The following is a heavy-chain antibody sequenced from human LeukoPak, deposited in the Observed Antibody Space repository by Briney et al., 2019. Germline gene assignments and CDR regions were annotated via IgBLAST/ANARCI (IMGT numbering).Heavy chain of an antibody. CDR2: IYVTGTT. CDR3: ARGGPDLAREYFQY. CDR1: GGSISTNY. D-gene: IGHD5-12*01. Sequence: PSETLSLTCTVSGGSISTNYWNWIRQPDGQGLEWIGRIYVTGTTYYNPSLKSRLTMSVDASRNQFFLNLSSVTAADTAVYYCARGGPDLAREYFQYWGQGTLVTVS. V-gene: IGHV4-4*07. J-gene: IGHJ1*01.